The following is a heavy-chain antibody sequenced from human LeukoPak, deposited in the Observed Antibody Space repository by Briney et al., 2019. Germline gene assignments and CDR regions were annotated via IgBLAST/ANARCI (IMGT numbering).Heavy chain of an antibody. CDR2: IYYSGST. V-gene: IGHV4-39*07. J-gene: IGHJ6*04. CDR1: GGSISSSSYY. D-gene: IGHD3-10*01. CDR3: ASLALLWFGWGPRTSPMMDV. Sequence: KPSETLSLTCTVSGGSISSSSYYWGWIRQPPGKGLEWIGSIYYSGSTYYNPSLKSRVTISVDTSKNQFSLKLSSVTAADTAVYYCASLALLWFGWGPRTSPMMDVWGKGTTVTVSS.